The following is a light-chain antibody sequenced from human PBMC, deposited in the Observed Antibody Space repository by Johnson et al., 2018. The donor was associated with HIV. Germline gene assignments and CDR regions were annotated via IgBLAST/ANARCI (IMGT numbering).Light chain of an antibody. Sequence: QSVLTQPPSVSAAPGQKVTISCSGSSSNIGNNYVSWYQQLPGTAPKLLIYDNNKRPSGIPDRFSGSKSGTSATLGITGLPKGDEADYYCGTWDSSLSVYVFGTGTKVTVL. CDR1: SSNIGNNY. V-gene: IGLV1-51*01. CDR3: GTWDSSLSVYV. J-gene: IGLJ1*01. CDR2: DNN.